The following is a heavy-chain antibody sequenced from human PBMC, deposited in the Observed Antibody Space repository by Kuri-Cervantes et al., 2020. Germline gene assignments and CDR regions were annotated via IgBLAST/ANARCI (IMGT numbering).Heavy chain of an antibody. CDR1: GFTFSSYG. Sequence: GESLKISCAASGFTFSSYGMHWVRQAPGKGLEWVAFIRYDGSNKYYANSVEGRFTISRDNSKSTLYLQMNSLRAEDTAVYYCARDAVAAAGSAFDIWGQGTMVTVSS. V-gene: IGHV3-30*02. CDR2: IRYDGSNK. D-gene: IGHD6-13*01. J-gene: IGHJ3*02. CDR3: ARDAVAAAGSAFDI.